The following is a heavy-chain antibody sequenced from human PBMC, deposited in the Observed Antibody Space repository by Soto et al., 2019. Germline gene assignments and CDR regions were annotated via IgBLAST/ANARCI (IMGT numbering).Heavy chain of an antibody. J-gene: IGHJ4*02. V-gene: IGHV4-59*01. Sequence: QVRLQESGPGLVKPSETLSLTCTVSGGSISSYYWSWIRQPPGRGLEWIGDIYYSGNTNYNPSLKSRVTISVDTPRSQFSLELKSVTAADTAVYYCARALSYHDVLTGRGWVFYFDYWGQGALVIVSS. CDR3: ARALSYHDVLTGRGWVFYFDY. D-gene: IGHD3-9*01. CDR1: GGSISSYY. CDR2: IYYSGNT.